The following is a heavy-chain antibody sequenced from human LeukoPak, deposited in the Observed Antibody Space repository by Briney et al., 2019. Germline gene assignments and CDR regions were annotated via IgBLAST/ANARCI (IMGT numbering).Heavy chain of an antibody. CDR2: IIPIFGTA. J-gene: IGHJ3*02. V-gene: IGHV1-69*05. Sequence: SVKVSCKASGGTFSSYAISWVRRAPGQGLEWMGRIIPIFGTANYAQKFQGRVTITTDESTSTAYMELSSLRSEDTAVYYCARGLWELHAFDIWGQGTMVTVSS. CDR1: GGTFSSYA. CDR3: ARGLWELHAFDI. D-gene: IGHD1-26*01.